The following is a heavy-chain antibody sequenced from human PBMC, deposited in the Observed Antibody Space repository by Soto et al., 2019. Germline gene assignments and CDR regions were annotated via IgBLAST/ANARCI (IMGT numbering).Heavy chain of an antibody. CDR1: GFSLSTGGVG. Sequence: QITLMESGPTLVKPTQTLTLTCTFSGFSLSTGGVGVGWIRQPPGKALEWLALIYWDDDKRYSPSLRSRLTITKDPSKNQVVLTMPNMDPVDTATYYCTHSRCGGDCLQSYSSHYYFGMDVWGQGTTVTVSS. CDR3: THSRCGGDCLQSYSSHYYFGMDV. V-gene: IGHV2-5*02. D-gene: IGHD2-21*02. CDR2: IYWDDDK. J-gene: IGHJ6*02.